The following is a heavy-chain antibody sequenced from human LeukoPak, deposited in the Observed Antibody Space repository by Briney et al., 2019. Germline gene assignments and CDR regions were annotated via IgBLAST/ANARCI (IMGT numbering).Heavy chain of an antibody. V-gene: IGHV3-21*01. D-gene: IGHD2-15*01. J-gene: IGHJ4*02. CDR2: IGSGSSYI. CDR3: ASGEVYCTGGSCYSL. Sequence: GGSLRLSCAASGFTFSGYSMNWVRQAPGKGLEWVSSIGSGSSYIYYADSVKGRFTISRDNAENSLYLQMNSLRAEDTAVYFCASGEVYCTGGSCYSLWGQGTLVTVSS. CDR1: GFTFSGYS.